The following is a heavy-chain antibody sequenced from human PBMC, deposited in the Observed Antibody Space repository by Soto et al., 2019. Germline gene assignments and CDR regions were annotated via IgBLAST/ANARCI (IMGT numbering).Heavy chain of an antibody. CDR1: GGSISSGDYY. Sequence: PSETLSLTCTVSGGSISSGDYYWSWIRQPPGKGLEWIGYIYYSGSTYYNPSLKSRVTISVDTSKNQFSLKLSSVTAADTAVYYCARDPGRFLEWYEKYGMDVWGQGTTVTVSS. D-gene: IGHD3-3*01. CDR3: ARDPGRFLEWYEKYGMDV. J-gene: IGHJ6*02. CDR2: IYYSGST. V-gene: IGHV4-30-4*01.